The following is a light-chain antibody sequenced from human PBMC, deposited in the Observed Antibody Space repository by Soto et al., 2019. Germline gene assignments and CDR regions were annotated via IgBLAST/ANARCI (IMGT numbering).Light chain of an antibody. CDR2: DDN. V-gene: IGLV1-51*01. Sequence: QSVLTQPPSVSAAPGQKVTISCSGSSSNIGGNSVSWYQQLPGTAPKLLIYDDNKRPSGIPDRFSGSKSGTSATLGITGFQTGDEADYYCGSWDSSLSAYVFGIGPKVTLL. J-gene: IGLJ1*01. CDR3: GSWDSSLSAYV. CDR1: SSNIGGNS.